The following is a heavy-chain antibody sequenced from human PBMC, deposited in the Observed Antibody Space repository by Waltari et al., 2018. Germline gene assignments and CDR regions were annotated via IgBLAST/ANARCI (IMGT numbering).Heavy chain of an antibody. J-gene: IGHJ4*02. Sequence: QVQLVPSGAEVKKPGASVQVSCKASGYTFTSYTMHWVRQAPGQRLEWMGWINAGNGNTKYSQKFQGRVTITRDTSASTAYMELSSLRSEETAVYYCAREGFDYWGQGTLVTVSS. CDR1: GYTFTSYT. CDR3: AREGFDY. V-gene: IGHV1-3*01. CDR2: INAGNGNT.